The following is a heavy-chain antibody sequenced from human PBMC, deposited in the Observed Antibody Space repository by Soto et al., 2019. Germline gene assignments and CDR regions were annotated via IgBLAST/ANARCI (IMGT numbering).Heavy chain of an antibody. J-gene: IGHJ2*01. Sequence: QDQLVQSGAEVKKPGSSVKVSCKASGGTFSSHTFSWVRQAPGQGLEWMGRIIPALGTATYAQKFQGRVTITADESATTVYMELNSLRSEDTAVYSCERPGFGDSWYFDLWGRGTLVTVSS. CDR1: GGTFSSHT. CDR3: ERPGFGDSWYFDL. D-gene: IGHD4-17*01. CDR2: IIPALGTA. V-gene: IGHV1-69*08.